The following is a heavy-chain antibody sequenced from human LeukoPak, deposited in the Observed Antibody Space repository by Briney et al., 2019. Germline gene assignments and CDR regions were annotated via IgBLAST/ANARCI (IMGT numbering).Heavy chain of an antibody. J-gene: IGHJ4*02. CDR1: GFTFPSNW. Sequence: GGSLRLSCAASGFTFPSNWHWVRQAPGKGLVWVSRISSDGRSISYADSVKGRFTISRDNAKNMLYLQMNSLRAEDTAVYYCAPIGAGYWGQGTLVTVSS. CDR2: ISSDGRSI. CDR3: APIGAGY. V-gene: IGHV3-74*01. D-gene: IGHD4/OR15-4a*01.